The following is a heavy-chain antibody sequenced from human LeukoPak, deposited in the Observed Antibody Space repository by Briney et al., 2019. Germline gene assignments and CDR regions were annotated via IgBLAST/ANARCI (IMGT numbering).Heavy chain of an antibody. V-gene: IGHV4-59*01. CDR2: IYYSGST. CDR3: ARAEQMYYYDSSGYYGSDWFDP. Sequence: SETLSLTCTVSGGSISSYYWSRIRQPPGKGLEWIGYIYYSGSTNYNPSPKSRVTISVDTSKNQFSLKLSSVTAADTAVYYCARAEQMYYYDSSGYYGSDWFDPWGQGTLVTVSS. D-gene: IGHD3-22*01. CDR1: GGSISSYY. J-gene: IGHJ5*02.